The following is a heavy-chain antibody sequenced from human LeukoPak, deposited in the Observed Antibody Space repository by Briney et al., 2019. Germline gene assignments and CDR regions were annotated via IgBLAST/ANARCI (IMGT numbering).Heavy chain of an antibody. V-gene: IGHV3-48*01. J-gene: IGHJ4*02. CDR3: TRGGAARPDY. D-gene: IGHD6-6*01. CDR2: ISSNSRTT. CDR1: GFIFSNYG. Sequence: GGSLRLSCAASGFIFSNYGMDWGRQTPGKGLEWVSYISSNSRTTSYADSVKGRFTISRDNAKNSLFLQMYSLRAEDTAVYYCTRGGAARPDYWGQGTLVTVSS.